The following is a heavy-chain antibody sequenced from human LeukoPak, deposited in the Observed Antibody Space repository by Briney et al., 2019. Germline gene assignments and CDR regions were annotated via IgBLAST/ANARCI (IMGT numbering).Heavy chain of an antibody. J-gene: IGHJ4*02. CDR3: ASLGWLQHDNY. CDR2: IWYDGSNK. CDR1: GFTFSNYA. Sequence: GGSLRLSCSASGFTFSNYAMIWVRQAPGKGLEWVAVIWYDGSNKYYADSVKGRFTISRDNSKNTLYLQMNSLRAEDTAVYYCASLGWLQHDNYWGQGTLVTVSS. V-gene: IGHV3-33*08. D-gene: IGHD5-24*01.